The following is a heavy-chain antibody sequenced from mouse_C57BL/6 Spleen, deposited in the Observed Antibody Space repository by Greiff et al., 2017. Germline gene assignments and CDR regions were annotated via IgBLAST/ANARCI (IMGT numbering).Heavy chain of an antibody. J-gene: IGHJ2*01. D-gene: IGHD2-3*01. CDR3: ARHEDDGRTGYYFDY. CDR1: GYTFTEYT. Sequence: QVPLKESGAELVKPGASVKLSCKASGYTFTEYTIHWVKQRSGQGLEWIGWFYPGSGSIKYNEKFKDKATLTADKSSSTVYMERSRLTSEDSAVYFCARHEDDGRTGYYFDYWGKGTTLTVAS. V-gene: IGHV1-62-2*01. CDR2: FYPGSGSI.